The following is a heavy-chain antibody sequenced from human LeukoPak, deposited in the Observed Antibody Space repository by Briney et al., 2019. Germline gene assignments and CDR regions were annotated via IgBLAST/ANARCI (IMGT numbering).Heavy chain of an antibody. Sequence: GGSLRLSCAASGFTFSSYAMSWVRQAPGKGLEWVSAISGSGVATYYADSVKGRFTISRDNSKNTLYLQMNSLRAGETAVYYGAKGNYDFWSGYPGLSDFDYWGQGTLVTVSS. CDR3: AKGNYDFWSGYPGLSDFDY. V-gene: IGHV3-23*01. CDR1: GFTFSSYA. D-gene: IGHD3-3*01. J-gene: IGHJ4*02. CDR2: ISGSGVAT.